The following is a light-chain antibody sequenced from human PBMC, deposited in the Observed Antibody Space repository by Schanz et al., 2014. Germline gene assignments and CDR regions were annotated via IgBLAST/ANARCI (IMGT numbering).Light chain of an antibody. V-gene: IGKV3D-20*01. CDR3: HQYINSPFT. CDR2: GAS. Sequence: EIVLAQSPATLSLSPGERATLSCGASQSVSSNYLAWYQKRPGLAPRLLIYGASTRATGIPDRFSGSGSGTDFTLTISRLEPEDVAVYYCHQYINSPFTFGPGTKLDLK. CDR1: QSVSSNY. J-gene: IGKJ3*01.